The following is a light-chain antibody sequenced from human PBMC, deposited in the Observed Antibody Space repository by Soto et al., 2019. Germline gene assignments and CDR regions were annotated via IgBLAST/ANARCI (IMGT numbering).Light chain of an antibody. CDR3: HSYDRIVTGSV. CDR1: SSNTLADFD. Sequence: QAVLTQPPSVSTAPGQTVTISCTGSSSNTLADFDVHWYEQLPGTAPKLMLYSNSARPSGVPNRFSGSTTGCSASLDITRLQAENVADYYCHSYDRIVTGSVFGTGTKVTVL. CDR2: SNS. J-gene: IGLJ1*01. V-gene: IGLV1-40*01.